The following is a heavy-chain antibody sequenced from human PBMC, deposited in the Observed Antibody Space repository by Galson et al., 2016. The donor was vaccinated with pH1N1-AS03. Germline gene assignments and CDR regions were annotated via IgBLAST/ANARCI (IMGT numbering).Heavy chain of an antibody. D-gene: IGHD3-3*01. V-gene: IGHV4-38-2*01. CDR3: ARVGKYFDFWSGYSDFDY. CDR2: IYHGGST. CDR1: GYSISSGYY. J-gene: IGHJ4*02. Sequence: ETLSLTCAVSGYSISSGYYWGWIRQPPGKGLEWIGSIYHGGSTYYNPSLMSRVTISVDTSKNRFSLKVTSVTAADTAVYYCARVGKYFDFWSGYSDFDYWGQGTLVTVSS.